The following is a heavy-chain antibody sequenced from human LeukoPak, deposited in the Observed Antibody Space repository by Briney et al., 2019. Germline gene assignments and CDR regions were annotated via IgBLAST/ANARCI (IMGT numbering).Heavy chain of an antibody. J-gene: IGHJ4*02. D-gene: IGHD4/OR15-4a*01. CDR3: ASTGASIRL. CDR1: GFTFSSYA. Sequence: PGGSLRLSCAASGFTFSSYAMNWVRQAPGKGLEWVSAISGSGDRTDYADSVKGRFPISRDNSKNPLYLQINSLRAEDTAVYYCASTGASIRLWGQGTLVTVSS. CDR2: ISGSGDRT. V-gene: IGHV3-23*01.